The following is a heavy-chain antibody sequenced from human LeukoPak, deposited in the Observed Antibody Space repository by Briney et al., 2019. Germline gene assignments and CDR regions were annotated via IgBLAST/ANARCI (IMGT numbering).Heavy chain of an antibody. Sequence: SETLSLTCTVSGGSISIYYWSWIRQPPGKGLEWIGYIYNSGSTIYNPSLRSRVTMSVDTSKNQFSLKLNSVTAADTAFYYCAKDNRRHYTSGPNPDSLHWGQGALVTVSS. CDR3: AKDNRRHYTSGPNPDSLH. CDR2: IYNSGST. CDR1: GGSISIYY. D-gene: IGHD6-19*01. J-gene: IGHJ4*02. V-gene: IGHV4-59*01.